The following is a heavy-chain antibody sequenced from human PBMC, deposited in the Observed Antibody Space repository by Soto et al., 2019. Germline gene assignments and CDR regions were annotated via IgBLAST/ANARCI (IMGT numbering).Heavy chain of an antibody. CDR1: GFTFSSYA. Sequence: GGSLRLSCAASGFTFSSYAMHWVRQAPGKGLEWVAVISYDGSNKYYADSVKGRFTISRDNSKNTLYLQMNSLRAEDTAVYYCARDRMVRGVIARFDPWGQGTLVTVSS. CDR2: ISYDGSNK. V-gene: IGHV3-30-3*01. CDR3: ARDRMVRGVIARFDP. J-gene: IGHJ5*02. D-gene: IGHD3-10*01.